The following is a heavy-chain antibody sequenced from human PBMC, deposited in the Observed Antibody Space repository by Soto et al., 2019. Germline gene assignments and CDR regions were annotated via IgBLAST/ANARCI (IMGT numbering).Heavy chain of an antibody. CDR1: GFTFSSYA. CDR2: ISGSGGST. J-gene: IGHJ4*02. V-gene: IGHV3-23*01. Sequence: EVQLLESGGGLVQPGGSLRLSCAASGFTFSSYAMSWVRQAPGKGLEWVSAISGSGGSTYYADSVKGRFIISRDNSKNTLYLQMNSLRAEDTAVYYCAKRPTYYYDSSGYLEVFDYWGQGTLVTVSS. CDR3: AKRPTYYYDSSGYLEVFDY. D-gene: IGHD3-22*01.